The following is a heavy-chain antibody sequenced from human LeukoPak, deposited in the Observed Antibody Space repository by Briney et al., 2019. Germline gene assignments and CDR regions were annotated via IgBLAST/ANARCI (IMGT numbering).Heavy chain of an antibody. CDR3: ARLHSLIRAQPDDC. CDR1: GFTVSSNY. Sequence: PGGSLRLSCAASGFTVSSNYMSWVRQAPGKGLEWVSIIYSGGSTYYADSVKGRFTISRDNSKNTLYLQLNSLRAEDTAVYYCARLHSLIRAQPDDCWGQGTLVTVSS. J-gene: IGHJ4*02. CDR2: IYSGGST. D-gene: IGHD3-22*01. V-gene: IGHV3-53*01.